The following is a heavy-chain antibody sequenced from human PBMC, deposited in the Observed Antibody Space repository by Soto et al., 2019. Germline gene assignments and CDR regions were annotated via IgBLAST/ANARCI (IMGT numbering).Heavy chain of an antibody. CDR1: GGTFNTYA. CDR3: AWEVQVHSPAFVY. D-gene: IGHD2-15*01. CDR2: ISPMFGAA. J-gene: IGHJ4*02. Sequence: QVQLVQSGAEMKKPGSSVKVSCQSSGGTFNTYAMNWVRQAPGQGPEWMGDISPMFGAANYAPKFQGRVTITADESTGTSYMQSSSFTSADTALYFCAWEVQVHSPAFVYWGQGTLVTVSS. V-gene: IGHV1-69*19.